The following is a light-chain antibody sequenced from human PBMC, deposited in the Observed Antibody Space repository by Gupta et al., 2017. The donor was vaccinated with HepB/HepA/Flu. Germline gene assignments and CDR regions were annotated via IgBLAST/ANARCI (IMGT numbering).Light chain of an antibody. J-gene: IGKJ3*01. V-gene: IGKV2-28*01. Sequence: DIVITQSPLSLPVTPGEPASISCRSSQSLLHSNGYNYLDWYLQKPGQSPQLLIYLGSNRASGVPDRFSGSGSGTDFTLKISRVEAEDVGVYYCRQALQTPFTFGPGTKVDIK. CDR3: RQALQTPFT. CDR1: QSLLHSNGYNY. CDR2: LGS.